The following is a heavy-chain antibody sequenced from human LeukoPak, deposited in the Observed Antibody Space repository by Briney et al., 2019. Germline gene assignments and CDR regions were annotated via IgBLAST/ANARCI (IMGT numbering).Heavy chain of an antibody. J-gene: IGHJ4*02. Sequence: GGSLRLSCAASGFTFSSYAMSWVRQAPGKGLEWVSAISGSGGSTYYADSVKGRFTISRDNAKNSLYLQMNSLRAEDTAIYYCARDGWGYLLDYWGQGILVTVSS. CDR3: ARDGWGYLLDY. D-gene: IGHD3-22*01. CDR1: GFTFSSYA. CDR2: ISGSGGST. V-gene: IGHV3-23*01.